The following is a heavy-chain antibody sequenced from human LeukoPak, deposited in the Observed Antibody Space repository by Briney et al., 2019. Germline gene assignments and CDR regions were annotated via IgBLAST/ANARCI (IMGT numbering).Heavy chain of an antibody. V-gene: IGHV4-38-2*02. D-gene: IGHD2-2*01. CDR3: ARVRGYCSSTICYRYYFDY. CDR1: GYSISSGYY. J-gene: IGHJ4*02. Sequence: PSETLSLTCTVSGYSISSGYYWGWIRQPPGKGLEWIGTIYHSESTYYNPSLKSRVTISVDTSKNQFSLKLTSVTAADTAAYYCARVRGYCSSTICYRYYFDYWGQGTLVTVSS. CDR2: IYHSEST.